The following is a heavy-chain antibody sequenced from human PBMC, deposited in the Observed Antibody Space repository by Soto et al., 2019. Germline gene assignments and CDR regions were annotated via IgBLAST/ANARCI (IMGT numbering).Heavy chain of an antibody. CDR3: ARDHERFLLWLRQYHYYYMDV. Sequence: PGGSLRLSCAASGFTFSSYSMNWVRQAPGKGLEWVSSISSSSSYIYYADSVKGRFTISRDNAKNSLYLQMNSLRAEDTAVYYCARDHERFLLWLRQYHYYYMDVWGKGTTGTLFS. J-gene: IGHJ6*03. D-gene: IGHD3-3*01. CDR2: ISSSSSYI. V-gene: IGHV3-21*01. CDR1: GFTFSSYS.